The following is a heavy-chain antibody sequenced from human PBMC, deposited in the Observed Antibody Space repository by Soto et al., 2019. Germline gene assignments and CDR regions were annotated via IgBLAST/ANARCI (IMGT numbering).Heavy chain of an antibody. J-gene: IGHJ4*02. D-gene: IGHD1-26*01. CDR2: IYWDDDK. Sequence: QITLKESGPTLVKPTQTLTLTCTFSGFSLRTSGVGVGWIRQPPGKALEWLALIYWDDDKRYSPSLKSRLTITKDASKSQVVLTMTIMDPVYTATYYCAHEEPVTQFDYWGQGTLVTVSS. CDR3: AHEEPVTQFDY. CDR1: GFSLRTSGVG. V-gene: IGHV2-5*02.